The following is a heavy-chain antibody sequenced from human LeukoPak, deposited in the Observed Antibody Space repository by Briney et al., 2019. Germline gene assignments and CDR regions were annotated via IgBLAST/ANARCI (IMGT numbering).Heavy chain of an antibody. J-gene: IGHJ4*02. CDR1: GFTFSSYS. D-gene: IGHD3-3*01. CDR3: AREGNYDFWSGYYRPYYFDY. Sequence: GGSLRLSCAASGFTFSSYSMNWVRQAPGKGLEWVSSISSSSSYIYCADSVKGRFTISRDNAKNSLYLQMNSLRAEDTAVYYCAREGNYDFWSGYYRPYYFDYWGQGTLVTVSS. V-gene: IGHV3-21*01. CDR2: ISSSSSYI.